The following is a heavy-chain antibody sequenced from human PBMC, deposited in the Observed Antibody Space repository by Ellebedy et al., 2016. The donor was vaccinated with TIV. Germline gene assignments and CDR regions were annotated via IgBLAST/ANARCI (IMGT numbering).Heavy chain of an antibody. Sequence: SETLSLTCTVSGGSINSVGYYWGWIRQPPGQGLEWIGSNSGSTYHNSSLKSRVTIYADTSKNQFSLKLNYVTSADTAVFYCARHSAVSYDRDYWGQGTLVTVSS. CDR2: NSGST. J-gene: IGHJ4*02. CDR3: ARHSAVSYDRDY. D-gene: IGHD5-12*01. CDR1: GGSINSVGYY. V-gene: IGHV4-39*01.